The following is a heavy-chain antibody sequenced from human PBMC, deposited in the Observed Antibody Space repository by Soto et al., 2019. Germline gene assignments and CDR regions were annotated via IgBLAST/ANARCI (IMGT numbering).Heavy chain of an antibody. J-gene: IGHJ6*03. Sequence: GGSLRLSCAASGFTFSSYWMSWVRQAPGKGLEWVANIKQDGSEKYYVDSVKGRFTISRDNAKNSLYLQMNSLRAEDTAVYYCARAIVVVPAAYYYYYMDVWGKGTTVTVSS. D-gene: IGHD2-2*01. CDR2: IKQDGSEK. CDR1: GFTFSSYW. CDR3: ARAIVVVPAAYYYYYMDV. V-gene: IGHV3-7*01.